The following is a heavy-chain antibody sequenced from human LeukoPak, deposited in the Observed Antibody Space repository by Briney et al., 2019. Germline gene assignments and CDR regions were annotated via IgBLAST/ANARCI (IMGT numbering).Heavy chain of an antibody. V-gene: IGHV4-39*01. CDR2: IYYSGST. D-gene: IGHD3-22*01. CDR3: ARSGDYYDSSGYSG. Sequence: SETLSLTSTVSGGSISSSSYYWGWIRQPPGKGLEWIGSIYYSGSTYYNPSLKSRVTISADTSKNQFSLKLSSVTAADTAVYYCARSGDYYDSSGYSGWGQGTLVTVSS. CDR1: GGSISSSSYY. J-gene: IGHJ4*02.